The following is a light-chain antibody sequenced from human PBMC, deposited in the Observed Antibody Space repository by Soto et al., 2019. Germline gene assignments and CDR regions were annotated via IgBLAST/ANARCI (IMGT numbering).Light chain of an antibody. Sequence: QSVLTQPPSVSGAPGQRVTITCTGSSSNIGAGYDVHWYQQFPGTAPKLLIYGHSNRPSGVPDRFSGSKSGTSASLAITGLQAEDEADYYCQSHDSSLSVVFGGGTKVTVL. CDR3: QSHDSSLSVV. V-gene: IGLV1-40*01. CDR2: GHS. J-gene: IGLJ2*01. CDR1: SSNIGAGYD.